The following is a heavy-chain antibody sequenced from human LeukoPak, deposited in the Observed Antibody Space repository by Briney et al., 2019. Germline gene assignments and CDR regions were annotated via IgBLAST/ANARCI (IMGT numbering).Heavy chain of an antibody. CDR2: IYYSGST. V-gene: IGHV4-59*01. D-gene: IGHD1-7*01. J-gene: IGHJ4*02. CDR1: GGSISSYY. Sequence: SETLSLTCTVSGGSISSYYWSWIRQPPGKGLEWIGYIYYSGSTKYNPSLKSRVTISVDTSKNQFSLKLSSVTAADTAVYYCARVPPGTSHFDYWGQGNLVTVSS. CDR3: ARVPPGTSHFDY.